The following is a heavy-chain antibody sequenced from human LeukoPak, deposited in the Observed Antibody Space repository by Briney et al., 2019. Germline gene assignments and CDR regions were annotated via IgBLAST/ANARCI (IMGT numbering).Heavy chain of an antibody. CDR2: ISYDGSNK. CDR3: ARDTTQYYYDSSGYSSYFDY. J-gene: IGHJ4*02. D-gene: IGHD3-22*01. CDR1: GFTFSSYA. V-gene: IGHV3-30-3*01. Sequence: PGGSLRLSCAASGFTFSSYAMHWVRQAPGKGLEWVAVISYDGSNKYYADSVKGRITISRDNSKNTLYLQMNSLRAEDTAVYYCARDTTQYYYDSSGYSSYFDYWGQGTLVTVSS.